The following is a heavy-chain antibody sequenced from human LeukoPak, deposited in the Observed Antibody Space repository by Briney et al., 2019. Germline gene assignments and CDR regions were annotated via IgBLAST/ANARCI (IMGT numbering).Heavy chain of an antibody. V-gene: IGHV4-59*01. CDR1: GGSISSYY. D-gene: IGHD2-15*01. CDR3: ARSRMIFDAFDI. CDR2: IYYSGST. J-gene: IGHJ3*02. Sequence: PSETLSLTCTVSGGSISSYYWSWIRQPPGKGLEWIGYIYYSGSTNYNPSLKSRVTISVDTSKNQFSLKLSSVTAADTAVYYCARSRMIFDAFDIWGQGTMVTVSS.